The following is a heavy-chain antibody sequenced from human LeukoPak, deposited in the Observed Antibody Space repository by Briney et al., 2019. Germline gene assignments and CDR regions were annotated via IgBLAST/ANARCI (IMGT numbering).Heavy chain of an antibody. CDR2: IWYDGSNK. Sequence: GGSLRLSCAASGFTFRSCGMHWVRQAPGKGLEWVAVIWYDGSNKYYADSVKGRFTISRDNSKNTLYLQMNSLRGEGTAVYYCAKGWSSGWPYYFDYWGQGTLVTVSS. CDR1: GFTFRSCG. V-gene: IGHV3-33*06. CDR3: AKGWSSGWPYYFDY. D-gene: IGHD6-19*01. J-gene: IGHJ4*02.